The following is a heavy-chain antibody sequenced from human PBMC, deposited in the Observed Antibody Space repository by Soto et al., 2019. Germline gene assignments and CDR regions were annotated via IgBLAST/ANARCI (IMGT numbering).Heavy chain of an antibody. CDR3: ARDYRNKGFDY. V-gene: IGHV3-11*01. Sequence: GGSLRLSCAVSGFTFSDYYMNWIRQAPGKGLEWISYITGPGTTMYYADSVKGRFTISRDNAKSTLYLQMNSLRAEDTAVYYCARDYRNKGFDYWGQGTLVTVSS. CDR2: ITGPGTTM. CDR1: GFTFSDYY. J-gene: IGHJ4*02. D-gene: IGHD4-4*01.